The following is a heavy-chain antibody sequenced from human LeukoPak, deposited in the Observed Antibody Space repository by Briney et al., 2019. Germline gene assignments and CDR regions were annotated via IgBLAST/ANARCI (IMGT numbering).Heavy chain of an antibody. V-gene: IGHV3-11*04. CDR1: GFTFSDYY. D-gene: IGHD5-18*01. CDR2: ISSSGSTI. J-gene: IGHJ4*02. CDR3: AKDRSYGYLFEYYFDY. Sequence: PGGSLRLSCAASGFTFSDYYMSWIRQAPGKGLEWVSYISSSGSTIYYADSVKGRFTISRDNAKNSLYLQMNSLRAEDTAVYYCAKDRSYGYLFEYYFDYWGQGTLVTVSS.